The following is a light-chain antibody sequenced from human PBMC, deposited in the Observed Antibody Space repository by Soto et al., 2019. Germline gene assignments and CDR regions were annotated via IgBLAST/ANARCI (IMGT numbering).Light chain of an antibody. CDR2: KAS. J-gene: IGKJ1*01. CDR3: QQCHRYLT. Sequence: DIQMTPSPSSLSASVGDRFTITCRASQSISSWLAWYQQKPGKAPKLLIYKASSLESGVPSRFSGSGSGTEFTLTISSLQPDEIATYYCQQCHRYLTFGQGTKVDIK. CDR1: QSISSW. V-gene: IGKV1-5*03.